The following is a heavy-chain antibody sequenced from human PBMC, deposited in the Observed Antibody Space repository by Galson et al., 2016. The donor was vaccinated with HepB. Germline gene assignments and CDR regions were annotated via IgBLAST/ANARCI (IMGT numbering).Heavy chain of an antibody. CDR1: GFTFSSYA. CDR3: SRAGGYSGFRDSYYYGMDV. V-gene: IGHV3-30*09. J-gene: IGHJ6*02. CDR2: ISYDGTSQ. Sequence: SLRLSCAASGFTFSSYAMHWVRQAPGKGLEWVTLISYDGTSQYYADSVKGRFAISRDNSKNTLYLQMNNMRSEDTAVYYCSRAGGYSGFRDSYYYGMDVWGRGTTVTVSS. D-gene: IGHD5-12*01.